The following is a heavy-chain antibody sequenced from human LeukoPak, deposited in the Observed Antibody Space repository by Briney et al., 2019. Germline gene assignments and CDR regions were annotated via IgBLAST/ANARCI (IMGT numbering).Heavy chain of an antibody. Sequence: GGSLRLSCAASGFTFSSYGMHWVRQAPGKGLEWVAVISYDGGNKYYADSVKGRFTTSRDNSKNTLYLQMNSLRAEDTAVYYCAKVRGSGSYFDAFDIWGQGTMVTVSS. CDR3: AKVRGSGSYFDAFDI. D-gene: IGHD1-26*01. CDR2: ISYDGGNK. V-gene: IGHV3-30*18. J-gene: IGHJ3*02. CDR1: GFTFSSYG.